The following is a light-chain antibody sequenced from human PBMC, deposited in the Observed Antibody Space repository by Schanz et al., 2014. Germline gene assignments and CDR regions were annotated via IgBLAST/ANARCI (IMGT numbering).Light chain of an antibody. CDR1: SGHSNYA. Sequence: QLVLTQSPSASASLGASVKLTCTLSSGHSNYAIAWHQQQPEKGPRYLMKVNTDGSHNKGDGVPDRFSGSSSGAERHLTISSLQSEDEADYHCQTWHPGILVFGGGTKLTVL. J-gene: IGLJ2*01. CDR3: QTWHPGILV. CDR2: VNTDGSH. V-gene: IGLV4-69*01.